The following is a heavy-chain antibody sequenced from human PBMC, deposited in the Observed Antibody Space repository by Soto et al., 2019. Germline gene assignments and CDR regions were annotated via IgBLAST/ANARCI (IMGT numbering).Heavy chain of an antibody. Sequence: SETLSLTCTVSGGSISSSSYYWGCIRQPPGKGLEWIASIDYTGNTFYNPSLTSRVTISVDTSKNQFSLKVTSVTAADTAVYYCARVNKGYGTDSWGQGTLVTVSS. CDR3: ARVNKGYGTDS. CDR2: IDYTGNT. V-gene: IGHV4-39*02. J-gene: IGHJ4*02. D-gene: IGHD5-18*01. CDR1: GGSISSSSYY.